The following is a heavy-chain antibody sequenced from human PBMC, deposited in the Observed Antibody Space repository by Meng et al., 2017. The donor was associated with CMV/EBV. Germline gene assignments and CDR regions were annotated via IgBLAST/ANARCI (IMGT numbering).Heavy chain of an antibody. CDR1: GGSTSSSSYY. CDR2: IYYSGST. D-gene: IGHD2-2*01. J-gene: IGHJ4*02. CDR3: ARDDPVVPAATFFDY. Sequence: SETLSLTCTVSGGSTSSSSYYWGWIRQPPGKGLEWIGSIYYSGSTYYNPSLKSRVTISVDTSKNQFSLKLSSVTAADTAVYYCARDDPVVPAATFFDYWGQGTLVTVSS. V-gene: IGHV4-39*07.